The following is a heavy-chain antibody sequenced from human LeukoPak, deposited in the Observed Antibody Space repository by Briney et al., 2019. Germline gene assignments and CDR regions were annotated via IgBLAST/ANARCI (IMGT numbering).Heavy chain of an antibody. CDR2: LNSDGSST. CDR3: ARASNRNSINFDY. V-gene: IGHV3-74*01. D-gene: IGHD1-7*01. CDR1: GFTFSSYW. J-gene: IGHJ4*02. Sequence: QPGGSLRLSCAASGFTFSSYWMHWVRQAPGKGLVWVSRLNSDGSSTSYADSVKGRFTISRDNAETTLHLQMNNLSAEDTAVYYCARASNRNSINFDYWGQGALVTVSS.